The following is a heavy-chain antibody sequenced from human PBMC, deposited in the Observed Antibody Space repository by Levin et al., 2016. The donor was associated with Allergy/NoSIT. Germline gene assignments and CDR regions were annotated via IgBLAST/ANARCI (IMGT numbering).Heavy chain of an antibody. Sequence: GESLKISCEGSGFKFDDYGMSWVRQVPGKGLEWIAGINWIGSNTGYADSVKGRFTISRDNDGNSLFLQMASLAVEDTALYYCVRDVKAHLGHFPPGGLWGQGIVVAVSS. CDR1: GFKFDDYG. D-gene: IGHD2/OR15-2a*01. CDR2: INWIGSNT. CDR3: VRDVKAHLGHFPPGGL. V-gene: IGHV3-20*04. J-gene: IGHJ4*02.